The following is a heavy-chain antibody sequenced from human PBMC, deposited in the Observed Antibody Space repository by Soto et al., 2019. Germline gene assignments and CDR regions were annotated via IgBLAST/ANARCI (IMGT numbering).Heavy chain of an antibody. D-gene: IGHD3-22*01. V-gene: IGHV4-30-4*01. CDR1: GGSISSGDYY. Sequence: PSETLSLTCTVSGGSISSGDYYWSWIRQPPGKGLEWIGYIYYSGSTYYNPSLKSRVTISVDTSKNQFSLKLSSVTAADTAVYYCAAEHDSSGYHDAFDIWGQGTMVTVSS. CDR2: IYYSGST. J-gene: IGHJ3*02. CDR3: AAEHDSSGYHDAFDI.